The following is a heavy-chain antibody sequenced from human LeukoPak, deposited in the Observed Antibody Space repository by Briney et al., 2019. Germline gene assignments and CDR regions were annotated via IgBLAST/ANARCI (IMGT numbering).Heavy chain of an antibody. V-gene: IGHV4-39*01. Sequence: SETLSLTCTVSGGSISSSSYYWGWIRQPPGKGLEWIGSIYYSGTTYYNPSLKSRVTISVDTSKNQFSPKLSSVTAADTAVYYCARHAGEQWLTKPFDYWGQGTLVTVSS. J-gene: IGHJ4*02. CDR1: GGSISSSSYY. CDR3: ARHAGEQWLTKPFDY. D-gene: IGHD6-19*01. CDR2: IYYSGTT.